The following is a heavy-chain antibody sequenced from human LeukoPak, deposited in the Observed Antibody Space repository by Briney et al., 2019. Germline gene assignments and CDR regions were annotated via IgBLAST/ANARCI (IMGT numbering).Heavy chain of an antibody. D-gene: IGHD6-13*01. Sequence: PSETLSLTCNASGGSISGYYWSWIRQPPGKGLEWIGYIYYSGSANYNPSLKSRVTISVDTSKNQFSLKLSSVTAADTAVYYCARGSITAAGGYWGQGTLVTVSS. V-gene: IGHV4-59*01. CDR2: IYYSGSA. J-gene: IGHJ4*02. CDR3: ARGSITAAGGY. CDR1: GGSISGYY.